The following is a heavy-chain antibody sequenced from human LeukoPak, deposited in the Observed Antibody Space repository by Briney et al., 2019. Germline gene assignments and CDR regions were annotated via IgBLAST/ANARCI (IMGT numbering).Heavy chain of an antibody. J-gene: IGHJ3*02. CDR2: IYPGDSDT. CDR3: ARDGGSWYRNFDI. Sequence: GESLKIACKGSGYIFTSYWIAWVRQMPGKGLEWMGIIYPGDSDTRYSPSFQGQVTISADKSISTAYLQWSSLKASDTAVYYCARDGGSWYRNFDIWGQGTMVTVSS. CDR1: GYIFTSYW. D-gene: IGHD6-13*01. V-gene: IGHV5-51*01.